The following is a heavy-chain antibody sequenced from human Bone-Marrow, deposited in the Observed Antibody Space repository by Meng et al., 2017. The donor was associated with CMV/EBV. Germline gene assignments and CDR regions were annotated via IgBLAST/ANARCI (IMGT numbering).Heavy chain of an antibody. CDR2: IKHDGSEK. Sequence: GESLKISCAGSGFTFSSYWMSWVRQAPGKGLEWVANIKHDGSEKYYVDSVTGRFSISRDNAENSLYLQMNSLRAEDTAVYYCARDRGEYYYNGMDVWGQGTTVTVSS. J-gene: IGHJ6*02. V-gene: IGHV3-7*01. CDR1: GFTFSSYW. D-gene: IGHD3-16*01. CDR3: ARDRGEYYYNGMDV.